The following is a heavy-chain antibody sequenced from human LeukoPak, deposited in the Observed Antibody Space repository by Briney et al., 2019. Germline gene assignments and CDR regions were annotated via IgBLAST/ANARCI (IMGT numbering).Heavy chain of an antibody. V-gene: IGHV4-34*01. Sequence: SETLPLTCAVYGGSFSGYYWSRIRQPPGKGLEWIGEINHSGSTNYNPSLKSRVTISVDTSKNQFSLKLSSVTAADTAVYYCARGYNGMGAVAGVFDYWGQGTLVTVSS. CDR3: ARGYNGMGAVAGVFDY. CDR2: INHSGST. CDR1: GGSFSGYY. J-gene: IGHJ4*02. D-gene: IGHD6-19*01.